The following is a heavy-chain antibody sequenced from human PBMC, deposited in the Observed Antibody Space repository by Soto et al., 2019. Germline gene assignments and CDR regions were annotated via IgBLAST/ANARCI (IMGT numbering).Heavy chain of an antibody. Sequence: TLSLTCAISGDSVSSNSAAWSWIRQSPSRGLEWLGRTYYRSKWYDDFAVSVKSRITINPDTSKNQFSLQLSSVTPEDTAVYYCAREPQSGNYFHYYGLDVWGQGTTVTVSS. CDR3: AREPQSGNYFHYYGLDV. CDR1: GDSVSSNSAA. D-gene: IGHD1-26*01. V-gene: IGHV6-1*01. CDR2: TYYRSKWYD. J-gene: IGHJ6*02.